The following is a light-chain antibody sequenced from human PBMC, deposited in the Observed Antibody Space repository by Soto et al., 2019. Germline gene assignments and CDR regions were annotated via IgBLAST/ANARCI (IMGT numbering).Light chain of an antibody. Sequence: EIVFTVSPPPLSLSPGERATLSCRASQSVSSSYLAWYQQKPGQAPRLLIYGASSRATGIPDRFSGSGSGTDFTLTISRLEPEDFAVYYCQQYGSSRTFGQGTKVDIK. CDR2: GAS. CDR3: QQYGSSRT. V-gene: IGKV3-20*01. J-gene: IGKJ1*01. CDR1: QSVSSSY.